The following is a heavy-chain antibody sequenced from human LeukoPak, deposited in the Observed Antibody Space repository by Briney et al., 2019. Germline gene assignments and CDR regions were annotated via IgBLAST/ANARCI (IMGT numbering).Heavy chain of an antibody. Sequence: GGSLRFSCAASGFTFSSYWMSWVRQAPGKGLEWVANIKEDGSENYYVDSVKGRFTISRDNAKNSLFLNMISLRAEDTAVYYCARRRDLDHWGQGTLVTVSS. V-gene: IGHV3-7*04. J-gene: IGHJ4*02. CDR1: GFTFSSYW. CDR3: ARRRDLDH. CDR2: IKEDGSEN.